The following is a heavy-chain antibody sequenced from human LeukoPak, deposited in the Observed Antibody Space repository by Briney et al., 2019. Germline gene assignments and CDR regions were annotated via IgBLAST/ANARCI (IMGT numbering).Heavy chain of an antibody. Sequence: SGXSLRLSCAASGFTFSSYWMHWVRQAPGKGLVWVSRINSDGSSTSYADSVKGRFTIYRDNAKNTLYLQMNSLRAEDTAVYYCAREGLQSGAFDIWGQGTMVTVSS. CDR3: AREGLQSGAFDI. CDR2: INSDGSST. J-gene: IGHJ3*02. V-gene: IGHV3-74*01. D-gene: IGHD2-15*01. CDR1: GFTFSSYW.